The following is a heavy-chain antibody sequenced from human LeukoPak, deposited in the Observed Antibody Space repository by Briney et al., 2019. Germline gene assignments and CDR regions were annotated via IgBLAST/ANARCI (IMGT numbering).Heavy chain of an antibody. CDR2: ISGSSSTI. Sequence: GGSLRLSCAASGFTFSSYSMNWVRQAPGKGLEWVSYISGSSSTIYYADSVKGRFTISRDNAKNSLYLQMNSLRAEDTAVYYCAKDLYTTIQGFDSWGQGTLVTVSS. CDR3: AKDLYTTIQGFDS. CDR1: GFTFSSYS. D-gene: IGHD3-3*01. V-gene: IGHV3-48*01. J-gene: IGHJ4*02.